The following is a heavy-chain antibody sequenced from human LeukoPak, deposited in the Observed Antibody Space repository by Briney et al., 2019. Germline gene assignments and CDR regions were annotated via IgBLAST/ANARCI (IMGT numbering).Heavy chain of an antibody. V-gene: IGHV3-73*01. J-gene: IGHJ5*02. D-gene: IGHD3-16*01. CDR2: IRSKANSYAT. CDR3: TFLLPPLGP. Sequence: GGSLRLSCAASGFTFSGSAMQWVRQACGKGLEWVGRIRSKANSYATAYAASVKGRFTISRDDSKNTGYLQMNSLKTEDTAVYYCTFLLPPLGPWGQGTLVTVSS. CDR1: GFTFSGSA.